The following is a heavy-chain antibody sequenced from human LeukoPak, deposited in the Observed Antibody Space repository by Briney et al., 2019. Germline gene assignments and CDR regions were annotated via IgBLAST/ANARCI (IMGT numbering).Heavy chain of an antibody. CDR2: MNPNSGNT. D-gene: IGHD2-21*01. CDR1: GYTFTSYD. CDR3: ARGMWQGQPVDY. V-gene: IGHV1-8*01. Sequence: ASVKVSCKASGYTFTSYDINWVRQATGQGLEWMGWMNPNSGNTGYAQKFQGRVTMTRNTSISTAYMELSSLRSEDTAVYYCARGMWQGQPVDYWGQGTLVTVSS. J-gene: IGHJ4*02.